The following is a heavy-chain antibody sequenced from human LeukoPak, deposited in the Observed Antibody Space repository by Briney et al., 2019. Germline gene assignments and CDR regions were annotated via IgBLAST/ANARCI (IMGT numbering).Heavy chain of an antibody. CDR2: INPNSGGT. J-gene: IGHJ4*02. V-gene: IGHV1-2*02. Sequence: ASVKVSCKASGYTFTGYYMHWVRQAPGQGLEWMGWINPNSGGTNYAQKFQGRVTMTRDTSISTAYMELSRLRSDDTAVYYCARLPTYCSSTSCQDYWGQGTLVTVSS. CDR3: ARLPTYCSSTSCQDY. CDR1: GYTFTGYY. D-gene: IGHD2-2*01.